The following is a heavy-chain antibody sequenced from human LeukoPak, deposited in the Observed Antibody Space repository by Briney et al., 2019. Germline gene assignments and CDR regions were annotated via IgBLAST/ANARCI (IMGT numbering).Heavy chain of an antibody. D-gene: IGHD2/OR15-2a*01. CDR2: LSSGGDT. CDR3: ARRYCNTCPTGHAFDL. Sequence: GGSLRLSCAASGFTVSSNYMSWVRQAPGRGLEWVSALSSGGDTHYADSVDGRFTISRDNSKNTLYLQMNSLRAEDTAVYYCARRYCNTCPTGHAFDLWGQGTMVTVSA. CDR1: GFTVSSNY. V-gene: IGHV3-53*01. J-gene: IGHJ3*01.